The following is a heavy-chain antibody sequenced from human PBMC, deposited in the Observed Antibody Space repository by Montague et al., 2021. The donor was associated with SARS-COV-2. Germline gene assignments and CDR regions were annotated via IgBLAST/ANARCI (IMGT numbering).Heavy chain of an antibody. CDR2: IYTGGSRT. V-gene: IGHV3-23*03. CDR3: SGNMYFYDSRGYQYFDN. Sequence: SLRLSCAASGFTFSSFAMSWVRQAPGKGLEWVSIIYTGGSRTHYTDSVKGRFIISRDYSKNTLYLQMNGLRVEDTAVYYCSGNMYFYDSRGYQYFDNWGQGILVAVSS. D-gene: IGHD3-22*01. J-gene: IGHJ4*02. CDR1: GFTFSSFA.